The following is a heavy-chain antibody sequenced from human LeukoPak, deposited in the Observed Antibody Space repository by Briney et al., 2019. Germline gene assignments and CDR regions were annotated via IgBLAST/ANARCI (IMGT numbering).Heavy chain of an antibody. CDR3: ARTSSGYSYY. CDR1: GFTFSCCS. V-gene: IGHV3-21*01. CDR2: ISSRSSYI. D-gene: IGHD3-22*01. Sequence: GGSLRLSCAVSGFTFSCCSMKWVRQAPGKGLEWVASISSRSSYIYYADSVKGRFTISRDNAKNSLYLQMNSLRAEDTAVYYCARTSSGYSYYWGQGTLVTVSS. J-gene: IGHJ4*02.